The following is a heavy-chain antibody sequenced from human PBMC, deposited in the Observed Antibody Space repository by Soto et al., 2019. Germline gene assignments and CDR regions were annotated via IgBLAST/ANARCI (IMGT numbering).Heavy chain of an antibody. D-gene: IGHD3-22*01. Sequence: QVQLQESGPGLVKPSQTLSLTCTVSGGSISSGGYYWSWIRQHPGKGLEWIGYIYYSGSTYYNPSLKSRVTISVDTSKNQLSLKLRSVTAADTAVYYCATNYYDRSWYYSYFDYWGEGTLVTVSS. CDR3: ATNYYDRSWYYSYFDY. J-gene: IGHJ4*02. CDR1: GGSISSGGYY. CDR2: IYYSGST. V-gene: IGHV4-31*03.